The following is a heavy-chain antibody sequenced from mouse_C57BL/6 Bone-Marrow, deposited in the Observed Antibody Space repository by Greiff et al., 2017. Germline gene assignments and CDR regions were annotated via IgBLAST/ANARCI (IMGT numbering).Heavy chain of an antibody. J-gene: IGHJ3*01. D-gene: IGHD1-1*01. Sequence: VQLQQPGAELVRPGTSVTLSCKASGYTFTSYWMHWVKQRPGQGLEWIGVIDPSDSYTNYNQKFKGKATLTVDTSSSPAYMQLSSLTSEDSAVYYCARSDTTGFAYWGQGTLVTVSA. V-gene: IGHV1-59*01. CDR1: GYTFTSYW. CDR3: ARSDTTGFAY. CDR2: IDPSDSYT.